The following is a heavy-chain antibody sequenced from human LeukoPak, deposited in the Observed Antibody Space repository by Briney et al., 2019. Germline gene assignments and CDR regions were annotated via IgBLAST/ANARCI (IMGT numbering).Heavy chain of an antibody. CDR2: INPNSGGT. CDR3: ASGGAVGAKGYYFDY. J-gene: IGHJ4*02. V-gene: IGHV1-2*02. CDR1: GYTFTGYY. Sequence: ASVTVSCKASGYTFTGYYMHWVRQAPGQGLEWMGWINPNSGGTNYAQKFQGRVTMTRDTSISTAYMELSRLRSDDTAVYYCASGGAVGAKGYYFDYWGQGTLVTVSS. D-gene: IGHD1-26*01.